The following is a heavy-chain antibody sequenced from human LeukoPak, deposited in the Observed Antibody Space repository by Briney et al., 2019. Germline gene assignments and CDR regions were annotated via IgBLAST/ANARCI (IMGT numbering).Heavy chain of an antibody. CDR3: ARDSVFLRRDGPFDY. J-gene: IGHJ4*02. CDR2: ISSSGSTI. D-gene: IGHD5/OR15-5a*01. Sequence: GGSLRLSCAASGFTFSDYCMSWIRQAPGKGLEWVSYISSSGSTIYYADSVKGRFTISRDNAKNSLYLRMNSLRAEDTAVYYCARDSVFLRRDGPFDYWGQGTLVTVSS. V-gene: IGHV3-11*01. CDR1: GFTFSDYC.